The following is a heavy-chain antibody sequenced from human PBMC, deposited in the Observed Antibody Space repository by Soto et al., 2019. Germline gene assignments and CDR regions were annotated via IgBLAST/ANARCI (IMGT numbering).Heavy chain of an antibody. J-gene: IGHJ4*02. CDR3: ARDCVDTVASLTILFEY. Sequence: GGSLRLSCATAGFTFSRCDMNWVRQAPGKGLEWVSFISSSASYMYYADSVKGRFTISRDNSKKSLYLQMNSLRADDTAVYYCARDCVDTVASLTILFEYWAQG. V-gene: IGHV3-21*01. D-gene: IGHD5-12*01. CDR1: GFTFSRCD. CDR2: ISSSASYM.